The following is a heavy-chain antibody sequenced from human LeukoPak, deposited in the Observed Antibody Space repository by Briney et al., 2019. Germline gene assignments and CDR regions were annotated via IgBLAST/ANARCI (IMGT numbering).Heavy chain of an antibody. V-gene: IGHV4-59*12. J-gene: IGHJ5*02. CDR3: ARDLGGAFGNFDP. CDR1: GGSISSYY. D-gene: IGHD1-26*01. CDR2: IYYSGST. Sequence: SETLSLTCTVSGGSISSYYWSWIRQPPGKGLEWIGYIYYSGSTNYNPSLKSRISISVDTSKNQFSLKLSSVTAADTAVYYCARDLGGAFGNFDPWGQGTLVTVSS.